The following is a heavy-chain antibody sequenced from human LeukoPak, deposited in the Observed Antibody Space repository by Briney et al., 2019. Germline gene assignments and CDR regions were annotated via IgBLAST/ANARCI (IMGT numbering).Heavy chain of an antibody. V-gene: IGHV3-21*01. CDR2: ISSSSSYI. CDR1: GFTFSSYS. CDR3: ARVGATRLFDY. J-gene: IGHJ4*02. D-gene: IGHD1-26*01. Sequence: GGSLRLSCAATGFTFSSYSVNWVRQAPGKGLEWVSSISSSSSYIYYADSVKGRFTISRDNAKNSLYLQMNSLRAEDTAVYYCARVGATRLFDYWGQGTLVTVSS.